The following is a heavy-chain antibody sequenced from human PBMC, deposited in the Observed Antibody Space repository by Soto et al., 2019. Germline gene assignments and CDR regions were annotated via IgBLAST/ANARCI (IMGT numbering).Heavy chain of an antibody. CDR2: ISGSGDDT. D-gene: IGHD2-2*01. V-gene: IGHV3-23*01. CDR3: AKGSDQLLPVES. J-gene: IGHJ5*01. Sequence: GSLRLSCAASAFTFNSCVMSWGRQAPGKGLEWVSGISGSGDDTYYADSGKGRFTISRDNPKNTLSLQMNSRRAEDRAVYYCAKGSDQLLPVESWGQGTLVTVSS. CDR1: AFTFNSCV.